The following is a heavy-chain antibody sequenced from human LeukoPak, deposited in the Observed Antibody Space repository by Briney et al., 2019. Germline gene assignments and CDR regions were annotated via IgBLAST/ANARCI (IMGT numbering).Heavy chain of an antibody. CDR2: ISTYNGNT. CDR3: ARDVGDIVTIPAGISVP. CDR1: GYTFSSYG. D-gene: IGHD2-2*01. J-gene: IGHJ5*02. Sequence: GASVKASCKASGYTFSSYGISWVRQAPGQGLEWMGWISTYNGNTNYAQMHQGRVTMTTDTTTRTAYMEVRSLRSDDTAMYYCARDVGDIVTIPAGISVPWGQGTLVTVSS. V-gene: IGHV1-18*01.